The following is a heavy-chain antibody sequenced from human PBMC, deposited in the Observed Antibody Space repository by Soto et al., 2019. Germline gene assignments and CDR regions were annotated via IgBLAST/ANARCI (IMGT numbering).Heavy chain of an antibody. CDR1: GGSFSNFG. Sequence: ASVKVSCKASGGSFSNFGMSWVRQAPGQGLEWMGVIVPSFGRPNYAQRFQGRLTMTADKSTSTVYMELISLRSDDTAVYYCATEGSGYNFWGQGTQVTVSS. J-gene: IGHJ4*02. V-gene: IGHV1-69*06. CDR2: IVPSFGRP. CDR3: ATEGSGYNF. D-gene: IGHD5-12*01.